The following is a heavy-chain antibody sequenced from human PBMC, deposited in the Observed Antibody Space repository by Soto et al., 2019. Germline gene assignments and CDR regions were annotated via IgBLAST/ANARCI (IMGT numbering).Heavy chain of an antibody. CDR3: ATGPSQKLVTRTFDI. Sequence: QVQLVESGGGVVQPGRSLRLSCAASGFTFSSYGMHWVRQAPGKGLEWVAVISYDGSNKYYADSVKGRFTISRDNSKNTMYLQMNILRAEDTVVYYCATGPSQKLVTRTFDIWGQGTMVTVSS. CDR2: ISYDGSNK. J-gene: IGHJ3*02. CDR1: GFTFSSYG. V-gene: IGHV3-30*03. D-gene: IGHD6-13*01.